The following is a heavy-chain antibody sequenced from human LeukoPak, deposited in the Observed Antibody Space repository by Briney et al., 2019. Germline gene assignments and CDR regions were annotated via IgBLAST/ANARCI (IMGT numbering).Heavy chain of an antibody. CDR3: AKGSFDIAVAATVYFDY. V-gene: IGHV3-9*01. CDR2: LSWNSDNI. J-gene: IGHJ4*02. Sequence: QSGGSLRLSCGASGFTFDDYAMHWVRQAPGKGLEWVSGLSWNSDNIDYADSVKGRFTISRDNAKNSLYLQMNSLRAEDTALYYCAKGSFDIAVAATVYFDYWGQGTLVTVSS. CDR1: GFTFDDYA. D-gene: IGHD6-19*01.